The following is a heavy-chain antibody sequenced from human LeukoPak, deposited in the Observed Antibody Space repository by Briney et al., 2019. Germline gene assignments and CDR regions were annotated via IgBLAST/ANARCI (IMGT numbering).Heavy chain of an antibody. J-gene: IGHJ4*02. CDR3: AGDLDWHKDIERYYFDY. Sequence: PSETLSLTCAVSGGSISSGGYSWSWIRQPPGKGLEWIGYIYHSGSTYYNPSLKSRVTISVDTSKNQFSLKLSSVTAADTAVYYCAGDLDWHKDIERYYFDYWGQGTLVTVSS. CDR1: GGSISSGGYS. CDR2: IYHSGST. V-gene: IGHV4-30-2*01. D-gene: IGHD3-9*01.